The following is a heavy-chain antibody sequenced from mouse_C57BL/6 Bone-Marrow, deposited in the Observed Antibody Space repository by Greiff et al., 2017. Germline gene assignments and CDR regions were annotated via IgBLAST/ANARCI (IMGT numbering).Heavy chain of an antibody. CDR3: AREIYYYGSRYFDV. CDR2: IYPGDGDT. Sequence: VQLQQSGAELVKPGASVKISCKASGYAFSSYWMNWVKQRPGKGLEWIGQIYPGDGDTNYNGKFKGKATLTADKSSSTAYMQRSSLTSEDSAVYFCAREIYYYGSRYFDVWGTGTTVTVSS. V-gene: IGHV1-80*01. D-gene: IGHD1-1*01. J-gene: IGHJ1*03. CDR1: GYAFSSYW.